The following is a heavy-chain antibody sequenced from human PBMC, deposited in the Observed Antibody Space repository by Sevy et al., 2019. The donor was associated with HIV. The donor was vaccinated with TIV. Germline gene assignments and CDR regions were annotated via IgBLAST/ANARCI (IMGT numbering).Heavy chain of an antibody. V-gene: IGHV1-3*04. Sequence: ASLKVSCKAPGYSFTNYAIHWVRQAPGQGLEWMGWIKTDNGNTKYSQRFQGRVTITRDTSATTAYMEMSSLRYDDTALYFCARGKGGIFGVVVGQFDSWGQGTLVTVSS. CDR3: ARGKGGIFGVVVGQFDS. J-gene: IGHJ4*02. CDR1: GYSFTNYA. CDR2: IKTDNGNT. D-gene: IGHD3-3*01.